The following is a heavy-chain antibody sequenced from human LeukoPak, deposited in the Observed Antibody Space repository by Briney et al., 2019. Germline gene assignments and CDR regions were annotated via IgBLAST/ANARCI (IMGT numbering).Heavy chain of an antibody. J-gene: IGHJ4*02. V-gene: IGHV3-7*03. D-gene: IGHD4-23*01. CDR1: GFTFSSYM. CDR2: IKPDGGEK. Sequence: GGFLRLSCAASGFTFSSYMMTWVRQAPGKGLEWVANIKPDGGEKFYVDSVRGRFTISRDNAKNSLYLQMNSLRAEDTAVYYCAKDKGYGGPDGLLDYWGQGTLVTVSS. CDR3: AKDKGYGGPDGLLDY.